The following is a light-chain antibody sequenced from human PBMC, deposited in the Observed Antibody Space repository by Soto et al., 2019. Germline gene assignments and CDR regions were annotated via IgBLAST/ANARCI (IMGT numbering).Light chain of an antibody. V-gene: IGLV2-23*02. CDR2: EVS. J-gene: IGLJ7*01. CDR1: SSDVRRHHH. CDR3: CSYGGSRAV. Sequence: QSALTKPASVSGSPGQSITISCTGTSSDVRRHHHVSWYQQHPLEATTLMIYEVSERPLVVSTRLSASKSGNTASLTISGVQSEDESDYYCCSYGGSRAVFGGGTQLIV.